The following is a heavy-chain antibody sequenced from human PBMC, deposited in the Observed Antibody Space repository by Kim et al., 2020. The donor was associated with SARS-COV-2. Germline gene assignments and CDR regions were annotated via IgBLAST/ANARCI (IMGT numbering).Heavy chain of an antibody. J-gene: IGHJ6*02. CDR2: ST. V-gene: IGHV4-59*01. D-gene: IGHD3-10*01. CDR3: ARDRVSGGMDV. Sequence: STSYTSSLKSRVTIPADPSKNQISLKLSSVTAADTAVYYWARDRVSGGMDVWGQGTTVTVSS.